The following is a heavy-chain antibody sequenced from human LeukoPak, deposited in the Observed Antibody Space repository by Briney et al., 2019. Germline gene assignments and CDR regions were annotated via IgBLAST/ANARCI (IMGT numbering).Heavy chain of an antibody. CDR3: EVMVYAHFHC. Sequence: PGGSLRLSCAASGFTFNTYGMKWVRQAPGKGLEWISYISSDSTTTYYADSVKGRFIISRDNAKNSLFLHMNSLRAEDTAVYYCEVMVYAHFHCWGQGALVTVSS. J-gene: IGHJ4*02. CDR1: GFTFNTYG. D-gene: IGHD2-8*01. CDR2: ISSDSTTT. V-gene: IGHV3-48*01.